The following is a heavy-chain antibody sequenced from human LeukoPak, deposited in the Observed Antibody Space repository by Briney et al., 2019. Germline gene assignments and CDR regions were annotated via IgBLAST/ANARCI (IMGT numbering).Heavy chain of an antibody. Sequence: SQTLSLTCTVSGGSISSGDYSWSWIRQPPGKGLEWIGYIYYSGSTYYNPSLKSRVTISVDTSKNQFSLKLSSVTAADTAVYYCARVRIYYGSGRIGLFDYWGQGTLVTLSS. CDR2: IYYSGST. CDR3: ARVRIYYGSGRIGLFDY. D-gene: IGHD3-10*01. CDR1: GGSISSGDYS. V-gene: IGHV4-30-4*01. J-gene: IGHJ4*02.